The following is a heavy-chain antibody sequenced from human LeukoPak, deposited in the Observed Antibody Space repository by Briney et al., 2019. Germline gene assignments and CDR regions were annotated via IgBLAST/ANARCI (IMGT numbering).Heavy chain of an antibody. CDR3: ASGQGYCIGGICYGY. V-gene: IGHV4-39*01. CDR2: IYHSGST. J-gene: IGHJ4*02. Sequence: PSETLSLTCTVSGGSIGSSSYHWGWIRQPPRKGLEWIGSIYHSGSTHYNPSLQSRVTISVDTSKNQFSLKLSSVTAADTAVYYCASGQGYCIGGICYGYWGQGTLVTVSS. D-gene: IGHD2-15*01. CDR1: GGSIGSSSYH.